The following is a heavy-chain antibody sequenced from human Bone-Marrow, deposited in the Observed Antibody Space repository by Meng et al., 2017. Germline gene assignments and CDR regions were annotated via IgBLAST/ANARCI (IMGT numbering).Heavy chain of an antibody. CDR1: GFTFSNAW. CDR2: IKSKTDGGTT. D-gene: IGHD3-16*01. J-gene: IGHJ4*02. Sequence: GESLKISCAASGFTFSNAWMSWVRQAPGKGLEWVGRIKSKTDGGTTDYAAPVKGRFTISRDDSKNTLYLQMNSLKTEDTAAYYCTTTYYDYVWGSYPDFDYWGQGTLVTVSS. CDR3: TTTYYDYVWGSYPDFDY. V-gene: IGHV3-15*01.